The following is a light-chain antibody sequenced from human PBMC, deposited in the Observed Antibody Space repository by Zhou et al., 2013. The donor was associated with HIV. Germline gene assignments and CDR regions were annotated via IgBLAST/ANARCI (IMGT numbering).Light chain of an antibody. J-gene: IGKJ5*01. V-gene: IGKV1-13*02. Sequence: AIQLTQSPSSLSASVGDRVTITCRASQGISSALAWYQQKPGKAPKVVIHDASTLESGVPSRFSGSGSGTDFTLTISSLQSEDFATYFCQQFNSYPFTFGQGTRLEIK. CDR1: QGISSA. CDR2: DAS. CDR3: QQFNSYPFT.